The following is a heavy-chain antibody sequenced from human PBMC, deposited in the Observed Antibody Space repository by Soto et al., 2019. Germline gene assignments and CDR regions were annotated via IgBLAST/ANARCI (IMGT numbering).Heavy chain of an antibody. CDR1: GYTFTIYG. V-gene: IGHV1-18*01. J-gene: IGHJ6*03. D-gene: IGHD3-10*01. CDR3: ARESGRLAGSYPDMDV. CDR2: ISAYNGNT. Sequence: GASVKVSCKASGYTFTIYGISWVRQAPGQGLEWMGWISAYNGNTNYAQKLQGRVTMTTDTSTSTAYMELRSLRSDDTAVYYCARESGRLAGSYPDMDVWGKGTTVTVSS.